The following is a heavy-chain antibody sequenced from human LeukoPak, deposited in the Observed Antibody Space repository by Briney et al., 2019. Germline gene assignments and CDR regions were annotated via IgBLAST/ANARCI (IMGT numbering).Heavy chain of an antibody. Sequence: GGSLRLSCAASGFSFSTYAMTWVRQAPGKGLEWVSGISASSVSTHYADSVKGRFTISRDNSKNTLYLQMNSLRAEDTAVYYCARISRDGYNYFDYWGQGTLATVSS. CDR1: GFSFSTYA. CDR2: ISASSVST. V-gene: IGHV3-23*01. CDR3: ARISRDGYNYFDY. D-gene: IGHD5-24*01. J-gene: IGHJ4*02.